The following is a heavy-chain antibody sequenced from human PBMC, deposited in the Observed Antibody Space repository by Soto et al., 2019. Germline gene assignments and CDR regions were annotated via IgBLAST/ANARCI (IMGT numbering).Heavy chain of an antibody. CDR2: MYYTGST. CDR3: ARTLGAATYPYFDY. V-gene: IGHV4-59*02. D-gene: IGHD2-15*01. Sequence: QAQLLESGPGLVKPSETLSLTCTVSGVSVSNYYWSWIRQPPGKGLEWIGYMYYTGSTNYSPSLKSRVSISVDTSKNQFSLKVSSLTAADTAVYFCARTLGAATYPYFDYWGRGTLVTVSS. CDR1: GVSVSNYY. J-gene: IGHJ4*02.